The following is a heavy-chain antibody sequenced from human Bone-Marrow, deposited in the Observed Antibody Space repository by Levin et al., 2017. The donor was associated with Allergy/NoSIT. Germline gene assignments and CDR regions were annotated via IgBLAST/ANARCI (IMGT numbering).Heavy chain of an antibody. D-gene: IGHD4-17*01. CDR3: ARDSRDYGDYAGYFDY. Sequence: GSLRLSCTVSGGSITSYYWNWIRQPPGKGLEWIGYMFYPGNTNYNPSLESRVTISVDRSKNQFSLKLRSVTAADTAVYYCARDSRDYGDYAGYFDYWGQGTLVTVSS. CDR2: MFYPGNT. CDR1: GGSITSYY. V-gene: IGHV4-59*01. J-gene: IGHJ4*02.